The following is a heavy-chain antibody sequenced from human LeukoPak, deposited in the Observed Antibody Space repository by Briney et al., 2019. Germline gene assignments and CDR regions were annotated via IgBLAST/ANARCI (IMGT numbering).Heavy chain of an antibody. CDR2: IRSSSNII. CDR3: AKQLGYCSDGSCYFPY. V-gene: IGHV3-48*01. D-gene: IGHD2-15*01. J-gene: IGHJ4*02. CDR1: GFTFSSHS. Sequence: GGSLRLSCAASGFTFSSHSMNWVRQAPGKGLEWVSYIRSSSNIIYYADSVKGRFTISRDNSKSTLCLQMNSLRAEDTAVYYCAKQLGYCSDGSCYFPYWGQGTLVTVSS.